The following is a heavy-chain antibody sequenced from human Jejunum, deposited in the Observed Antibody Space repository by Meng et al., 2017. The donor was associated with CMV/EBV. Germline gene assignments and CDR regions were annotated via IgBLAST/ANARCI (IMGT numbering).Heavy chain of an antibody. V-gene: IGHV4-4*07. J-gene: IGHJ4*02. Sequence: QGQLQVSGPGLVKPSETLSLSVTVSVVSISDSSGRWIRQSAGKGLEWIGRIYSNGATNYNPSLKSRVTMSVDTSKNQFSLKLSSVTAADTAVYFCARDMHREVVIQDYWGQGTLVTVSS. CDR3: ARDMHREVVIQDY. CDR2: IYSNGAT. CDR1: VVSISDSS. D-gene: IGHD3-10*01.